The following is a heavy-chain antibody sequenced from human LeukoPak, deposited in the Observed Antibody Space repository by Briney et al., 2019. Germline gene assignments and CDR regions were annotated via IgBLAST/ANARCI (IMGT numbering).Heavy chain of an antibody. V-gene: IGHV4-34*01. CDR1: GGSFSGYY. CDR2: INHSGST. Sequence: SETLSLTCAVYGGSFSGYYWSWIRQPPGKGLEWIGEINHSGSTNYNPSLKSRVTISVDTSKSQFSLKLSSVTAADTAVYYCAITSGYYYGFDYWGQGTLVSVSS. CDR3: AITSGYYYGFDY. D-gene: IGHD3-22*01. J-gene: IGHJ4*02.